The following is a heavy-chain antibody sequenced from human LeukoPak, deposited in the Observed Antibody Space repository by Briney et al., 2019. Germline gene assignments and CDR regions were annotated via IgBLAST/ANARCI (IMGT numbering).Heavy chain of an antibody. D-gene: IGHD3-10*01. J-gene: IGHJ4*02. CDR3: ARCLRNAPMVYDY. CDR2: INSDGSST. Sequence: PGGSLRLSCAASGFTFSSYWMHWVRQAPGKGLVWVSRINSDGSSTSYADSVKGRFTISRNNAKNTLYLQMNSLRAEDTAVYYCARCLRNAPMVYDYWGQGTLVTVSS. V-gene: IGHV3-74*01. CDR1: GFTFSSYW.